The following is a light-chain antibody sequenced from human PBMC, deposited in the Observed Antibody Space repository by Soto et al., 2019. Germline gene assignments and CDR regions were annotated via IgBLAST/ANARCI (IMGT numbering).Light chain of an antibody. Sequence: EIVMTQSPATLSVSPGERATLSCRASQSVSSTLAWYQQKPGQAPRLLIYGASTRATGVPARFSGSGSGTDFTLTITSLEPEDSAVYYCQQRSNWPITFGQGTRRENK. J-gene: IGKJ5*01. CDR1: QSVSST. CDR3: QQRSNWPIT. V-gene: IGKV3-11*01. CDR2: GAS.